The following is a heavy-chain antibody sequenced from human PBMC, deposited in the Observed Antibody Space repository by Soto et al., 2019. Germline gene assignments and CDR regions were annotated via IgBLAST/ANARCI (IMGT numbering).Heavy chain of an antibody. CDR3: ETAAREVNHYYFDS. CDR1: GYSISSGHY. D-gene: IGHD1-26*01. J-gene: IGHJ4*02. CDR2: IDHGGSI. Sequence: SETLSLTCAVSGYSISSGHYWGWIRQPPGKGLEWIASIDHGGSIYYNPSLKSRLAISVDTSKNKFSLKLTSVTAADTALYYCETAAREVNHYYFDSWGQGTQVTVSS. V-gene: IGHV4-38-2*01.